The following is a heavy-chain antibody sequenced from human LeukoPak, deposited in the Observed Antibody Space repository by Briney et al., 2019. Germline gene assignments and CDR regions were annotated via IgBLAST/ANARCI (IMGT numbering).Heavy chain of an antibody. V-gene: IGHV7-4-1*02. CDR1: GYTFTSYA. D-gene: IGHD3-10*01. CDR2: INTNTGNP. CDR3: ARGRYGSGSYSIGY. J-gene: IGHJ4*02. Sequence: GASVKVSCKASGYTFTSYAMNWVRQAPGQGLGWMGWINTNTGNPTYAQGFTGRFVFSLDTSVSTAYLQISSLKAEDTAVYYCARGRYGSGSYSIGYWGQGTLVTVSS.